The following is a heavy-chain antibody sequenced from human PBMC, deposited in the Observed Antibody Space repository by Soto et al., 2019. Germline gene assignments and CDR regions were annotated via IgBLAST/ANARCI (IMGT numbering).Heavy chain of an antibody. CDR3: GRGRITDAEYYYDSSGYYGAY. V-gene: IGHV1-69*13. CDR1: GGTFSSYA. CDR2: IIPIFGTA. D-gene: IGHD3-22*01. J-gene: IGHJ4*02. Sequence: SVKVSCKASGGTFSSYAISWVRQAPGQGLEWMGGIIPIFGTANYAQKFQGRVTITADESTSTAYMELSSLRSEDTAVYYCGRGRITDAEYYYDSSGYYGAYWGQGTLVTVSS.